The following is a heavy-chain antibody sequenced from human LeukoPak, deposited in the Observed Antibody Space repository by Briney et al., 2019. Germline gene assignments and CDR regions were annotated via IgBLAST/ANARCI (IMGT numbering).Heavy chain of an antibody. D-gene: IGHD1-26*01. J-gene: IGHJ4*02. CDR1: GFTFSDYW. CDR3: ARVTPWGYFDY. V-gene: IGHV3-7*01. CDR2: IEQDGSDI. Sequence: GGSLRFSCAASGFTFSDYWITWFRQAPGKGPERVASIEQDGSDIQYVDFVKGRFTISRDNGKNSVYLQMNSLRVEDTAVYYCARVTPWGYFDYWGQGTLVSVSS.